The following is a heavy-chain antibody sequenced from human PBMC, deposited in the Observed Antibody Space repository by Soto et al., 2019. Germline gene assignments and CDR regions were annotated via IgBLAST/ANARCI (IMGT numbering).Heavy chain of an antibody. Sequence: EVQLVESGGGLVKPGGSLRLSCAASAFTFSNYGMSWVRQAPGKGLEWVSSITSGSDYIYYADSVKGRFTISRDNAKNSLYLQMNSLRAEDTAVYYCARVDGYTYPNDYWGQRTLVTVSS. CDR1: AFTFSNYG. D-gene: IGHD5-12*01. J-gene: IGHJ4*02. CDR3: ARVDGYTYPNDY. V-gene: IGHV3-21*01. CDR2: ITSGSDYI.